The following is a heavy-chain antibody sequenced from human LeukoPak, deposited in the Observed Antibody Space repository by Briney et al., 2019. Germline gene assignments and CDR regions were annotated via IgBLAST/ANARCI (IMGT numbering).Heavy chain of an antibody. CDR2: INPSSGGT. Sequence: ASVKVSCKASGYTFTGYYMHWARQAPGQGLEWMGWINPSSGGTNYAQKFQGRVTMTRDTSISTAYMELSRLRSEDTAVYYCARGWDGSYYFDYWGQGTLVTVSS. J-gene: IGHJ4*02. CDR1: GYTFTGYY. CDR3: ARGWDGSYYFDY. V-gene: IGHV1-2*02. D-gene: IGHD1-26*01.